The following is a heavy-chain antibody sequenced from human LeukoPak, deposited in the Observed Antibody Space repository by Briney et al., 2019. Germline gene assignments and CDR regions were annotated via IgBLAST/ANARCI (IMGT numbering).Heavy chain of an antibody. D-gene: IGHD2-15*01. CDR3: ARALLTHEFDY. V-gene: IGHV4-39*01. J-gene: IGHJ4*02. Sequence: PSETLSLTCTVSGGSISSATHHWGWIRQSPGKGLEWIGSIYYSGSTYYNPSLKSRVTISVDTSKNQFSLKLSSVTAADTAVYYCARALLTHEFDYWGQGTLVTVSS. CDR1: GGSISSATHH. CDR2: IYYSGST.